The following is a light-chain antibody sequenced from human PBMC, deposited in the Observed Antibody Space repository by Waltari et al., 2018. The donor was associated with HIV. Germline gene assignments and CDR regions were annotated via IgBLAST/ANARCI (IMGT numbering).Light chain of an antibody. CDR3: QQSYKAPRT. CDR1: QTISTY. Sequence: DIQMTQSPSSLSASVGDRVTITCRASQTISTYLNWYQQKPGKAPNLLIYAAFNLQSGVPSRFSGSGSGTDFTLTISSLQPEGFASYYCQQSYKAPRTFGQGTKVEIK. CDR2: AAF. J-gene: IGKJ1*01. V-gene: IGKV1-39*01.